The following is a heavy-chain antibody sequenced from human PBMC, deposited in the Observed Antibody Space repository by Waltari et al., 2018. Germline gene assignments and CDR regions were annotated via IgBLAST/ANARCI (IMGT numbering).Heavy chain of an antibody. CDR1: GFTFSNYA. V-gene: IGHV3-23*01. CDR2: ISDSGGNN. CDR3: AKDSGGFDC. J-gene: IGHJ4*02. D-gene: IGHD1-26*01. Sequence: EVQLLESGGGLVQPGGSLRLSCVASGFTFSNYALTWVRQAPGKGLEWVACISDSGGNNFYADSLKGLSTISRDNYKNTLYLQMDSLRADDTAVYYCAKDSGGFDCWGQGTLVTVSS.